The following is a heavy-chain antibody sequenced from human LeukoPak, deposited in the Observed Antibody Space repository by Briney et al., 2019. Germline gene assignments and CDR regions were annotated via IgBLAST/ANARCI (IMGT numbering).Heavy chain of an antibody. CDR2: IYYSGST. D-gene: IGHD3-10*02. Sequence: SETLSLTCTVSGGSISSSSYYWGWIRQPPGKGLEWIASIYYSGSTYYNPSLKSGVTISVDTSKNQFSLKLSSVTAADTAVYYCARIVRGVIRGVDWGQGTLVTVSS. CDR1: GGSISSSSYY. CDR3: ARIVRGVIRGVD. J-gene: IGHJ4*02. V-gene: IGHV4-39*01.